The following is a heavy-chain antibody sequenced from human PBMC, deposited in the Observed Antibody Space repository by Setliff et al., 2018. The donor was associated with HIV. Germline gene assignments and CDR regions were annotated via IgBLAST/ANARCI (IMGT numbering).Heavy chain of an antibody. CDR3: ARDRESSSWYYYYYYGMDV. V-gene: IGHV4-61*02. CDR2: IYTSGST. CDR1: GGSINSGSYY. Sequence: KSSETLSLTCTVSGGSINSGSYYWSWIRQPAGKGLEWIGRIYTSGSTNYNPSLKSRVTISVDASKNQFSLKLSSVTAADTAVYYCARDRESSSWYYYYYYGMDVWGQGTTVTSP. D-gene: IGHD6-13*01. J-gene: IGHJ6*02.